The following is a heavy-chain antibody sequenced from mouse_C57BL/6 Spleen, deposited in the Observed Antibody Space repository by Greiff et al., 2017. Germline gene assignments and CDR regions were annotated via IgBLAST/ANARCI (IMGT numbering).Heavy chain of an antibody. CDR2: IDPSDSST. CDR1: GYTFTSYW. D-gene: IGHD1-1*01. J-gene: IGHJ4*01. V-gene: IGHV1-69*01. CDR3: ARALYYYGSRGTAMDY. Sequence: QVQLQQPGAELVMPGASVKLSCKASGYTFTSYWMHWVKQRPGQGLEWIGEIDPSDSSTNYTQKIKGKSTLTVDKSSSTAYMQLSNLTSEDSAVYYCARALYYYGSRGTAMDYWGQGTSVTVSS.